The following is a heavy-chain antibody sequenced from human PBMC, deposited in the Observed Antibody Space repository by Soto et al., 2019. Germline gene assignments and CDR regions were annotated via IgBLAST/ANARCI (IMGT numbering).Heavy chain of an antibody. J-gene: IGHJ6*02. V-gene: IGHV3-30-3*01. CDR3: ARDLGGLRWVYYYGMDV. D-gene: IGHD4-17*01. Sequence: GGSLRLSCAASGFTFSSYAMHWVRQAPGKGLEWVAVISYDGSNKYYADSVKGRFTISRDNSKNTLYLQMNSLRAEDTAVYYCARDLGGLRWVYYYGMDVWGQGTTVTVSS. CDR2: ISYDGSNK. CDR1: GFTFSSYA.